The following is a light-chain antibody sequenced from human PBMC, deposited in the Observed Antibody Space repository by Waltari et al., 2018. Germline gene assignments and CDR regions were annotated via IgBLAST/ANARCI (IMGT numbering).Light chain of an antibody. CDR2: GAS. CDR3: QKYGTLPAT. CDR1: QRISRF. V-gene: IGKV3-20*01. Sequence: DIFLTQSPGPLSLSPGEGATLSGRASQRISRFLAWYQQKPGHAPKLPIDGASARATGIPDRFSGSGSGTDFSLTIRRLEPEDFAVYYCQKYGTLPATFGQGTKVEIK. J-gene: IGKJ1*01.